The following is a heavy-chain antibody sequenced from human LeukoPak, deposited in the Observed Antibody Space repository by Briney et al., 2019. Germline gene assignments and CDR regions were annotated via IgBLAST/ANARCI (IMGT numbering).Heavy chain of an antibody. J-gene: IGHJ4*02. V-gene: IGHV3-48*03. Sequence: GGSLRLSCAASGFGFSTYEMNWVRQAPGRGLEWIAYISSSGTTRKYADSVKGRFTISRDNAKNSLYLQMSSLRAEDTAVYYCARVGYSDESIDYWGQGTLVTVSS. D-gene: IGHD4-17*01. CDR3: ARVGYSDESIDY. CDR2: ISSSGTTR. CDR1: GFGFSTYE.